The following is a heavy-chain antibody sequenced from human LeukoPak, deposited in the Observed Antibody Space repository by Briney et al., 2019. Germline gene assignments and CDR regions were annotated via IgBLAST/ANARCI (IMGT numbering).Heavy chain of an antibody. J-gene: IGHJ4*02. D-gene: IGHD1-26*01. CDR3: ARESSGSYNFDY. Sequence: GGSLRLSCAASGFTVSTYGMHWVRQARGKGLEWVAVISYDGSNKYYADSVKGRFTISRDNSKNTLYLLMNSLRAEDTAVYYCARESSGSYNFDYWGQGTLVTVSS. V-gene: IGHV3-30*19. CDR2: ISYDGSNK. CDR1: GFTVSTYG.